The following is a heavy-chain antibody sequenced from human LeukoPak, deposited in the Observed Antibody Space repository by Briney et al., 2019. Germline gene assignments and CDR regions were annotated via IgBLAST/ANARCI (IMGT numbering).Heavy chain of an antibody. D-gene: IGHD1-1*01. J-gene: IGHJ4*02. CDR3: AKGSNNYPDNFDY. Sequence: GGSLRLSCAASGFTFSSYAMSWVRQAPGKGLEWVSGICGSGGSTYYAESVKGRCTISRDNSKKTLSLQMNSLRAEDTAVYYCAKGSNNYPDNFDYWGQGTLVTASS. V-gene: IGHV3-23*01. CDR1: GFTFSSYA. CDR2: ICGSGGST.